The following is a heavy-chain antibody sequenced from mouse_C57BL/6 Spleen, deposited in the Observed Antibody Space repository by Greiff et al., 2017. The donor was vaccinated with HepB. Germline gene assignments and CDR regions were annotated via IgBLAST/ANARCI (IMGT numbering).Heavy chain of an antibody. Sequence: QVQLQQSGPGLVQPSQCLSITCTVSGFSFTSYGVHWVRQSPGKGLEWLGVIWSGGSTNYNAAFISRLSISKDNSKSKVFFKMNSLHADDTAIYYCARNWGYDYDGAWFAYWSQGTLVTVSA. J-gene: IGHJ3*01. D-gene: IGHD2-4*01. CDR1: GFSFTSYG. V-gene: IGHV2-2*01. CDR2: IWSGGST. CDR3: ARNWGYDYDGAWFAY.